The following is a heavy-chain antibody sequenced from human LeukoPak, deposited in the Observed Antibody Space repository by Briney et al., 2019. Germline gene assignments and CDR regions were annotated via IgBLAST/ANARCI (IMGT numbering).Heavy chain of an antibody. J-gene: IGHJ4*02. D-gene: IGHD4-23*01. V-gene: IGHV3-48*03. CDR2: ISSSGSTI. CDR1: GFTFSSYE. CDR3: ARDYGGSSPFDY. Sequence: GGSLRLSCAASGFTFSSYEMHWVRQAPGKGLEWVSYISSSGSTIYYADSVKGRFTISRDDAKNSLYLQMNSLRAEDTAVYYCARDYGGSSPFDYWGQGTLVTVSS.